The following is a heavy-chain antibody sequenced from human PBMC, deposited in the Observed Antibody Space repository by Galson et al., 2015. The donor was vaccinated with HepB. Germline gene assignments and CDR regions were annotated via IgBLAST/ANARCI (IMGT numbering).Heavy chain of an antibody. CDR1: GYTFTDYY. Sequence: SVKVSCKASGYTFTDYYMHWVRQAPGQGLEWMGRISPNSGGTDYAQEFQGRVTMTRDTSISTAYMELTRLRSDDTAVYYCARDAPYSSGYYFGDWGQGTLVTVSS. D-gene: IGHD3-22*01. J-gene: IGHJ4*02. CDR2: ISPNSGGT. V-gene: IGHV1-2*06. CDR3: ARDAPYSSGYYFGD.